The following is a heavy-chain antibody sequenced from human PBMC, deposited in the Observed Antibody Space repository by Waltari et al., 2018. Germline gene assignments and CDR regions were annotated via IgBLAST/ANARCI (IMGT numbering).Heavy chain of an antibody. CDR2: ISGSGGST. Sequence: EVQLVESGGGLVQPGGSLRLSCAASGFTFSSHAMSWVRQAPGKGLGWVSAISGSGGSTYYADSVKGRFTISRDNSKNTLYLQRNSLRAEDTAVYYCAKPYDFWSGYYGAGDYWGQGTLVTVSS. V-gene: IGHV3-23*04. D-gene: IGHD3-3*01. J-gene: IGHJ4*02. CDR1: GFTFSSHA. CDR3: AKPYDFWSGYYGAGDY.